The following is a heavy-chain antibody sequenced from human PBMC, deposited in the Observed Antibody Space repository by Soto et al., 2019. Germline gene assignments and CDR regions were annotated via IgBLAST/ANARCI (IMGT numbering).Heavy chain of an antibody. D-gene: IGHD6-13*01. CDR2: ISGSGGST. CDR3: ARDGYSSSPLITNYFDY. Sequence: GGSLRLSCAASGFTFSSYAMSWVRQAPGKGLEWVSAISGSGGSTYYADSVKGRFTISRDNSKNTLYLQMNSLRAEDTALYYCARDGYSSSPLITNYFDYWGQGTLVTVSS. J-gene: IGHJ4*02. CDR1: GFTFSSYA. V-gene: IGHV3-23*01.